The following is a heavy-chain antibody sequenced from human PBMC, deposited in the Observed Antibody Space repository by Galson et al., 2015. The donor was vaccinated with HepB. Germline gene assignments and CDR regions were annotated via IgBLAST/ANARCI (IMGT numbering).Heavy chain of an antibody. CDR1: GFTFSRYG. D-gene: IGHD6-19*01. J-gene: IGHJ4*02. V-gene: IGHV3-30*18. Sequence: SLRLSCAASGFTFSRYGMHWVRQAPGKGLEWVAVISYDGSNKYYADSVKGRFTISRDNSKNTLYLQMNSLRAEDTAVYYCAKDRKRGYSSGWFLDQWGQGTLVTISS. CDR2: ISYDGSNK. CDR3: AKDRKRGYSSGWFLDQ.